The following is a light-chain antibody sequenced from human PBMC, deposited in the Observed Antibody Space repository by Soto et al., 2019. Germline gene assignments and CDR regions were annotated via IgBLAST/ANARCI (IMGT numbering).Light chain of an antibody. Sequence: EIVLTQSPATLSLSPGQRATLSCSASQRVSSYLAWYQQKPGQAPRLLIYDASNRATGIPARLSGSGSGTDFTLTISSLEPVDFAVYYCQQRSNWLTFGGGTKVESK. CDR1: QRVSSY. J-gene: IGKJ4*01. CDR3: QQRSNWLT. V-gene: IGKV3-11*01. CDR2: DAS.